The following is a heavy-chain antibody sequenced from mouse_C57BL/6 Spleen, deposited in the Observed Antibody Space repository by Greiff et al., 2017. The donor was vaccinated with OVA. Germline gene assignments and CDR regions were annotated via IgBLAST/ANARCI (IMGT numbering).Heavy chain of an antibody. J-gene: IGHJ4*01. V-gene: IGHV1-9*01. D-gene: IGHD1-1*01. CDR3: ARPGSSYNYAMDY. CDR2: ILPGSGST. Sequence: VHLVESGAELMKPGASVKLSCKATGYTFTGYWIEWVKQRPGHGLEWIGAILPGSGSTNYNEKFKGKATFTADTSSNTAYMQLSSLTTDDSAIYYCARPGSSYNYAMDYWGQGTSVTVSS. CDR1: GYTFTGYW.